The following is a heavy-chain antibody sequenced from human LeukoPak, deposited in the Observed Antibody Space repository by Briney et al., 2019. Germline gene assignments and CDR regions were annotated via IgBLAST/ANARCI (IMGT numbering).Heavy chain of an antibody. Sequence: PSETLSLTCSVSGYSVSGAYYWGWIRQPPGKGLEWIGTMYHSGNSYYNPSLQSRVTISVDTSKNQFSLKLISVTAADTAVYYCARDPFRSSFDYWGQGILVTVSS. CDR2: MYHSGNS. V-gene: IGHV4-38-2*02. CDR1: GYSVSGAYY. CDR3: ARDPFRSSFDY. J-gene: IGHJ4*02.